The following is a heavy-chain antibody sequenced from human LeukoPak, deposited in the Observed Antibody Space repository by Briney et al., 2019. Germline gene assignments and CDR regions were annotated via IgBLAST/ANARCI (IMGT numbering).Heavy chain of an antibody. CDR3: GWGDYGRNRFGY. CDR1: GGSTRNYF. J-gene: IGHJ4*02. V-gene: IGHV4-59*01. CDR2: IYYSGST. D-gene: IGHD4-23*01. Sequence: PSETLSLTSRVPGGSTRNYFWIWVRQPPGKGLEWIGYIYYSGSTNYNPSLKSRVTISVETSRNQFSLKLSCVTAEGTAVYCCGWGDYGRNRFGYWGRGTLVTVSS.